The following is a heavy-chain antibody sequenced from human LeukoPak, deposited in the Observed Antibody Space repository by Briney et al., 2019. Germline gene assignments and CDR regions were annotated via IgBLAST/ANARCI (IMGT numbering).Heavy chain of an antibody. CDR2: ITHNGST. V-gene: IGHV4-34*01. CDR1: GGSFSGYY. J-gene: IGHJ3*02. Sequence: SETLSLTCTVYGGSFSGYYWSWVRQPPGKGLEWIGEITHNGSTNYSPSLKSRATMSVDTSKNQFSLKLSSVTAADTAVYYCAREVVELERRGWGIDQLGNNAFDIWGQGTMVTVSS. CDR3: AREVVELERRGWGIDQLGNNAFDI. D-gene: IGHD1-1*01.